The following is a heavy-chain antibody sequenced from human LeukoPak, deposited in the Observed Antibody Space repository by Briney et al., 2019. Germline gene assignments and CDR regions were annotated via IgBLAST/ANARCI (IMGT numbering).Heavy chain of an antibody. CDR3: ARDGNWGRPFYYFDY. Sequence: ASVKVSCKASGYTFTSYYMHWVRQAPGQGLERMGIINPSGGSTSYAQKFQGRVTMTRDTSTSTVYMELSSLRSEDTAVYYCARDGNWGRPFYYFDYWGQGTLVTVSS. CDR2: INPSGGST. D-gene: IGHD7-27*01. V-gene: IGHV1-46*01. CDR1: GYTFTSYY. J-gene: IGHJ4*02.